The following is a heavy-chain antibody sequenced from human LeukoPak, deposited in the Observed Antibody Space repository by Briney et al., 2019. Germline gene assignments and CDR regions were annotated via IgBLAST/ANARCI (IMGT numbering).Heavy chain of an antibody. CDR2: ISSSGSTI. Sequence: GGSLRLSCAASGFTFSSYGMSWVRQAPGKGLEWVSYISSSGSTIYYADSVKGRFTISRDNAKNSLYLQMNSLRAEDTTVYYCARDKVWWEHAHAFDIWGQGTMVTVSS. V-gene: IGHV3-48*04. J-gene: IGHJ3*02. CDR1: GFTFSSYG. D-gene: IGHD1-26*01. CDR3: ARDKVWWEHAHAFDI.